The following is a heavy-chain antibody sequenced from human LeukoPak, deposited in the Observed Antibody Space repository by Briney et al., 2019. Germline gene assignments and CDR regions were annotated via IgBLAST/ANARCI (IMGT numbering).Heavy chain of an antibody. J-gene: IGHJ6*03. Sequence: GGSLRLSCAASGFTFTSYGMHWVRQAPGKGLEWVTFIRYDGSNKYYADSVKGRFTISRDNAKNSLYLQMNSLRAEDTAVYYCAREARSGYYYYYYMDVWGKGTTVTVSS. V-gene: IGHV3-30*02. D-gene: IGHD2-15*01. CDR1: GFTFTSYG. CDR2: IRYDGSNK. CDR3: AREARSGYYYYYYMDV.